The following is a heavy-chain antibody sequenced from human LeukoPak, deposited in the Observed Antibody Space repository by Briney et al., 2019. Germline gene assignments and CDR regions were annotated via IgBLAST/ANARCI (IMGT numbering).Heavy chain of an antibody. CDR1: GFAFSTYA. CDR3: AKEDGSSSRYYFEY. J-gene: IGHJ4*02. V-gene: IGHV3-23*01. CDR2: ISGSGGGT. Sequence: GVSLRLSCAASGFAFSTYAMSWVRQAPGMGLEWVSAISGSGGGTYYADSVKGRFTISRDNAKNTLYLLMNNLRAEDTAVDYCAKEDGSSSRYYFEYWGQGTLVTVSS. D-gene: IGHD6-6*01.